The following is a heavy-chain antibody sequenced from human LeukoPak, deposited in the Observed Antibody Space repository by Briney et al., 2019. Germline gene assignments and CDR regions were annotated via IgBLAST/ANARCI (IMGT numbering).Heavy chain of an antibody. V-gene: IGHV4-39*01. CDR1: GGSISSSSYY. D-gene: IGHD4-17*01. CDR2: IYYGGST. CDR3: ARHRTVTTTLSSDY. Sequence: SETLSLTCTVSGGSISSSSYYWGWIRQPPGKGLWWIGSIYYGGSTYYNPSLKSRVTISVDTSKNQFSLKLSSVTAAETAVSYCARHRTVTTTLSSDYWGQGTLVTASS. J-gene: IGHJ4*01.